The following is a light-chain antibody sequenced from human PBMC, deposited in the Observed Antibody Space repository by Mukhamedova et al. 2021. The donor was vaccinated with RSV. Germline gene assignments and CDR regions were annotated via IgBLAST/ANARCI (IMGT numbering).Light chain of an antibody. Sequence: SVSSNYLAWYQQKPGQAPRLLIYGASSRATGIPDRFSGSGSGTDFTLTISRLEPEDFAVYYCQQYDSSPWTFGQGTKLEIK. J-gene: IGKJ2*01. CDR1: SVSSNY. CDR2: GAS. CDR3: QQYDSSPWT. V-gene: IGKV3-20*01.